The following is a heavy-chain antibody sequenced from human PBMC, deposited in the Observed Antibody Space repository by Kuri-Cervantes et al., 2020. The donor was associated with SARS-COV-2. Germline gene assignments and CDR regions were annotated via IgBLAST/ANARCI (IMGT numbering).Heavy chain of an antibody. J-gene: IGHJ6*03. CDR1: GYTFTGYY. CDR2: INPNSGGT. CDR3: ARTGGYSSSWYQPRDYYYYYMDV. Sequence: ASVKVSCKASGYTFTGYYMHWVRQAPGQGLEWMGWINPNSGGTNYAQKFQGRVTMTRDTSISTAYMELSSLRSEDTAVYYCARTGGYSSSWYQPRDYYYYYMDVWGKGTTVTVSS. V-gene: IGHV1-2*02. D-gene: IGHD6-13*01.